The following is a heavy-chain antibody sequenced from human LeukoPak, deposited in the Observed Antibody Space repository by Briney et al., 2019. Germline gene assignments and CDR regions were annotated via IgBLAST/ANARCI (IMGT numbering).Heavy chain of an antibody. CDR3: ARSDYGGKVDY. Sequence: GASVKVSCKASGYTFTGYYMHWVRQAPGQGLEWMGWINPNSGGTNYAQKFQGRVTMTTDTSTSTAYMELRSLRSDDTAVYYCARSDYGGKVDYWGQGTLVTVSS. CDR2: INPNSGGT. CDR1: GYTFTGYY. V-gene: IGHV1-2*02. D-gene: IGHD4-23*01. J-gene: IGHJ4*02.